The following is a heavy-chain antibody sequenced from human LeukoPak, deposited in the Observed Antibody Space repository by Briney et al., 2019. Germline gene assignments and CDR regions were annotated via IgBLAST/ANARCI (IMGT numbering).Heavy chain of an antibody. CDR2: ISSSGSTI. V-gene: IGHV3-11*01. CDR3: ARARVRCSSTSCYLYFDY. J-gene: IGHJ4*02. CDR1: GFTFSDYY. D-gene: IGHD2-2*01. Sequence: TGGSLRLSCAASGFTFSDYYMSWIRQAPGKGLEWISYISSSGSTIYYADSVKGRFTISRDNAKNSLYLQMNSLRAEDTAVYYCARARVRCSSTSCYLYFDYWGQGTLVTVSS.